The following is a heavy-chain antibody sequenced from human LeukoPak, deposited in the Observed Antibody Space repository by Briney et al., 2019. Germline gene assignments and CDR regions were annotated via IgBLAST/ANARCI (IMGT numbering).Heavy chain of an antibody. CDR1: GFTFSNAW. Sequence: GGSLRLSCAASGFTFSNAWMSWVRQAPGKGLEWVGRIKSKTDGGTTDYAAPVKGRFTISRDDSKNTLYLLMNSLKTEDTAVYYCTTLAYYDILTGYHFYFDYWGQGTLVTVSS. CDR2: IKSKTDGGTT. V-gene: IGHV3-15*01. CDR3: TTLAYYDILTGYHFYFDY. J-gene: IGHJ4*02. D-gene: IGHD3-9*01.